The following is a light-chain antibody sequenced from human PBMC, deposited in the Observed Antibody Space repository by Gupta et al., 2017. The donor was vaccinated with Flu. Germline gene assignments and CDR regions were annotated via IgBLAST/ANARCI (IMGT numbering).Light chain of an antibody. V-gene: IGLV1-47*01. CDR3: AAWDDSLSAPWV. CDR1: SSNIGSNY. CDR2: RNN. J-gene: IGLJ3*02. Sequence: QSVLTQPPSASGTPGQRVTISCSGRSSNIGSNYVYWYQQLPGTAPKLLIYRNNQRPSGVPDRFSGSKSGTSASLAISGLRSEDEADYYCAAWDDSLSAPWVFGGGTKLTVL.